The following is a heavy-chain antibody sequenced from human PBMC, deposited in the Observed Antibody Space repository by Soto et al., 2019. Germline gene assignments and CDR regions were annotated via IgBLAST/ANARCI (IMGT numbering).Heavy chain of an antibody. V-gene: IGHV1-69*01. CDR2: ITPIFDTT. J-gene: IGHJ5*02. D-gene: IGHD1-1*01. CDR3: SRYHNSLNNWFDP. Sequence: QIHLVQSGAEVKKPVSSVKISCKASGGTFSNYAISWVRQAPGQGLEWMGGITPIFDTTNYAQKFQGRLTMTADPSTRTAYMELSGLRSDDTAIYFCSRYHNSLNNWFDPWGQGTLVTVSS. CDR1: GGTFSNYA.